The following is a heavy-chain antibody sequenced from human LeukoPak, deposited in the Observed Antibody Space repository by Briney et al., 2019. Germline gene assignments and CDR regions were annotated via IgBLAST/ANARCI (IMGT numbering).Heavy chain of an antibody. J-gene: IGHJ4*02. CDR1: GLLLSSYA. CDR3: AKDRTAAGRDY. V-gene: IGHV3-23*01. CDR2: ISGRSGST. D-gene: IGHD6-13*01. Sequence: GGSLSLSCAVSGLLLSSYAVRWVRHAPGEGLEWVSSISGRSGSTYYADSVKGRFTISRDNSKNTHYLQMNSLRADDTAVQYCAKDRTAAGRDYWGQGTLVTVSS.